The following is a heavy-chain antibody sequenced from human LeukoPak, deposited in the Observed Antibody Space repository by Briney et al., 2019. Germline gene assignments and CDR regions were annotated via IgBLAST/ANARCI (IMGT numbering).Heavy chain of an antibody. D-gene: IGHD5-24*01. CDR3: ARDTLDGYNYGGLDY. V-gene: IGHV1-69*05. J-gene: IGHJ4*02. CDR2: IIPILGTA. CDR1: GGTFSSYA. Sequence: SVKVSCKASGGTFSSYAISWVRQAPGQGLEWMGGIIPILGTANYAQKFQGRVTITTDESTSTAYMELSSLRSEDTAVYYCARDTLDGYNYGGLDYWGQGTLVTVSS.